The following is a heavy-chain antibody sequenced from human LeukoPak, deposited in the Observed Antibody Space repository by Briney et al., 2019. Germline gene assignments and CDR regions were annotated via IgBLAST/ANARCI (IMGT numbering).Heavy chain of an antibody. V-gene: IGHV4-59*08. CDR3: ARHVPYYYGSGSYYTSVGAFDI. Sequence: SETLSLTCTVSGGSISSYYWSWVRQPPGKGLEWIGFVYYTGSTNYSPSLKSRVTISVDTSKNQFSLKLSSVTAADTAVYYCARHVPYYYGSGSYYTSVGAFDIWGQGTMVTVSS. D-gene: IGHD3-10*01. CDR1: GGSISSYY. J-gene: IGHJ3*02. CDR2: VYYTGST.